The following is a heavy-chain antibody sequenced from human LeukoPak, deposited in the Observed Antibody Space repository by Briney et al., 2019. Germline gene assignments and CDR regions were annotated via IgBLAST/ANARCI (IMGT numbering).Heavy chain of an antibody. CDR3: AREGYCGGDCYGGVDY. Sequence: PGGSLRLSCAASGFTFSSYSMNWVRQAPGKGLEWVSSISSSSSYIYYADSVKGRFTISRDNAKNSLYLQMNSLRAEDTAVYYCAREGYCGGDCYGGVDYSGQGTLVTVSS. V-gene: IGHV3-21*01. J-gene: IGHJ4*02. D-gene: IGHD2-21*01. CDR1: GFTFSSYS. CDR2: ISSSSSYI.